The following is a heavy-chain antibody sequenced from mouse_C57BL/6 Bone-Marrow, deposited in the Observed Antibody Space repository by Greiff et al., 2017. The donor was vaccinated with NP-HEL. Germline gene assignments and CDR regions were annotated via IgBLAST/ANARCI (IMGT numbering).Heavy chain of an antibody. CDR1: GFTFSSYG. J-gene: IGHJ2*01. D-gene: IGHD2-10*02. CDR3: ARRYGNYLYYFDY. CDR2: ISSGGSYT. Sequence: EVKLVESGGDLVKPGGSLKLSCAASGFTFSSYGMSWVRQTPDKRLEWVATISSGGSYTYYPDSVKGRFTISRDNAKNTRYLQMSSLKSEDTAMYYCARRYGNYLYYFDYWGQGTTLTVSS. V-gene: IGHV5-6*02.